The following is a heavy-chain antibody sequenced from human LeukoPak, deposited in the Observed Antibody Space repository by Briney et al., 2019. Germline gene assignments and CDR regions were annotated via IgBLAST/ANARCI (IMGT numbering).Heavy chain of an antibody. CDR2: ISGSGGST. D-gene: IGHD3-10*01. CDR3: AKDFTGYYGSGILVY. CDR1: GFAFSSYA. Sequence: GGSLRLSCAASGFAFSSYAMSWVRQAPGKGLEWVSAISGSGGSTYYADSVKGRFTISRDNSKNTLYLQMNSLRAEDTAVYYCAKDFTGYYGSGILVYWGQGTLVTVSS. J-gene: IGHJ4*02. V-gene: IGHV3-23*01.